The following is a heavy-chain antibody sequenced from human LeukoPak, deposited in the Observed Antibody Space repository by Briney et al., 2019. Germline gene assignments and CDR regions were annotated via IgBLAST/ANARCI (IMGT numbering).Heavy chain of an antibody. V-gene: IGHV3-30*18. CDR3: AKDPGEAGIYYYFDY. CDR2: ISYDGSNK. CDR1: GFTFSSYG. J-gene: IGHJ4*02. Sequence: GGSLRLSCAASGFTFSSYGMHWVRQAPGKGLEWVAVISYDGSNKYYADSVKGPFTISRDNSKNTLYLQMNSLRAEDTAVYYCAKDPGEAGIYYYFDYWGQGTLVTVSS. D-gene: IGHD3-10*01.